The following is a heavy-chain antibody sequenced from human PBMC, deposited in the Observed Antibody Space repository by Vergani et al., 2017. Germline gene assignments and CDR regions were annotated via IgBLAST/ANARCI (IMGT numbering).Heavy chain of an antibody. Sequence: QLQLQESGPGLVKPSETLSLTCTVSGGSISSSSYYWGWIRQPPGKGLEWIGSIYYSGSTYYNPSLKSRGTISVDTSKNQFSLKLSSVTAADTAVYYCARGLRVGLLRAFHDAFDIWGQGTMVTVSS. CDR2: IYYSGST. D-gene: IGHD1-26*01. CDR1: GGSISSSSYY. J-gene: IGHJ3*02. CDR3: ARGLRVGLLRAFHDAFDI. V-gene: IGHV4-39*07.